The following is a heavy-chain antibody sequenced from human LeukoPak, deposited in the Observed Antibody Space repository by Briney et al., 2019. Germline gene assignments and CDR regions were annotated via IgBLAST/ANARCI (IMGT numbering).Heavy chain of an antibody. CDR1: GYPITTSYY. Sequence: SETLSLTCAVSGYPITTSYYCTWVRQSPEKGLEWIGSAHHTAGTYYNPSLKSRVTISLETSRNQFSLRLNSVTAADTAAYYCARDEPGGLHYWGQGTLVTVSS. J-gene: IGHJ4*02. D-gene: IGHD1-14*01. CDR3: ARDEPGGLHY. CDR2: AHHTAGT. V-gene: IGHV4-38-2*02.